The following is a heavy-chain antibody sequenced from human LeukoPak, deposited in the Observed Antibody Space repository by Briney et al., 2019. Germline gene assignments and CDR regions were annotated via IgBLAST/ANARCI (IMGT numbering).Heavy chain of an antibody. J-gene: IGHJ4*02. Sequence: GGSLRLSCAASGFSFSSYAMSWVRQAPGKGLEWVSGISYSGGSTYSADSVKGRCTISRDNSKNTLYLQMNSLRGEDTAVYYCASGIRAFDNWGQGTLVTVSA. CDR1: GFSFSSYA. V-gene: IGHV3-23*01. CDR3: ASGIRAFDN. CDR2: ISYSGGST. D-gene: IGHD1-26*01.